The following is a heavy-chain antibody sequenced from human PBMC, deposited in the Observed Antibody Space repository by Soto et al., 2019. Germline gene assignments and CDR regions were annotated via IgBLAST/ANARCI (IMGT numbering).Heavy chain of an antibody. Sequence: GGSLRLSCAASGFTFSSYSMNWVRQAPGKGLEWVSSISSSSSYIYYADSVKGRFTISRDNAKNSLYLQMNSMRAEDTAVYYCARRKLRVGATVRWFGPWGQGTLVTVSS. CDR3: ARRKLRVGATVRWFGP. V-gene: IGHV3-21*01. D-gene: IGHD1-26*01. J-gene: IGHJ5*02. CDR1: GFTFSSYS. CDR2: ISSSSSYI.